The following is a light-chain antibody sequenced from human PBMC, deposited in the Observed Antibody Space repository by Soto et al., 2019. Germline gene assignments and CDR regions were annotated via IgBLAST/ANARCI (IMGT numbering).Light chain of an antibody. CDR3: QQRSNWPLVT. Sequence: EIVMTQSPATLSVSPGERATLSCRASQSVSSYLAWYQQKPGQAPRLLIYDASNRATGIPARFSGSGSGTDFTLTISSLEPEDFAVYYCQQRSNWPLVTFGQGTRLE. V-gene: IGKV3-11*01. J-gene: IGKJ5*01. CDR2: DAS. CDR1: QSVSSY.